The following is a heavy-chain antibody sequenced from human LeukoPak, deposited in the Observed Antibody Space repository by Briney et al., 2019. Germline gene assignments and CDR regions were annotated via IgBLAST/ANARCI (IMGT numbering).Heavy chain of an antibody. CDR3: ARLISDEFDY. CDR2: IHYSGST. CDR1: GGSIRNSPYY. Sequence: PSETLSLTCTVSGGSIRNSPYYWGWIRQPPGKGLEWLAHIHYSGSTKYNPSLKSRVTISLQSSKNQFSLKLSSVTAADTAVYYCARLISDEFDYWGEAMLVTVSS. D-gene: IGHD3-10*01. V-gene: IGHV4-39*01. J-gene: IGHJ4*02.